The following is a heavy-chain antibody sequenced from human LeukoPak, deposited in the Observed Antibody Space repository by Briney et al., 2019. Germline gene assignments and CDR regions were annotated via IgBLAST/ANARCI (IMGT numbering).Heavy chain of an antibody. D-gene: IGHD2-21*02. CDR1: GCSFTSYW. Sequence: GESLKISCKGSGCSFTSYWIGWVRQMPGKGLEWMGIIYPGDSDTTYSPSFQGQVTFSADKSISTAYLQWSSLKASDTAMYYCARRNPLTQDAFDIWGQGTMVTVSS. J-gene: IGHJ3*02. CDR3: ARRNPLTQDAFDI. CDR2: IYPGDSDT. V-gene: IGHV5-51*01.